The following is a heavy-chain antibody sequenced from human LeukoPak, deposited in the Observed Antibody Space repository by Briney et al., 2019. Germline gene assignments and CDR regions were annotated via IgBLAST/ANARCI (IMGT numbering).Heavy chain of an antibody. CDR1: GYTFTNYY. CDR2: ISPGDSEA. CDR3: ARRYCSSTSCNPYFFDF. D-gene: IGHD2-2*01. V-gene: IGHV5-51*01. J-gene: IGHJ4*02. Sequence: GESLKISCKGSGYTFTNYYIGWVRQMPGKGLEWWGIISPGDSEARYSPSFQGQVTISADKSISTAYLRWSSLKASDSAMYYCARRYCSSTSCNPYFFDFWGQGTLVTVSS.